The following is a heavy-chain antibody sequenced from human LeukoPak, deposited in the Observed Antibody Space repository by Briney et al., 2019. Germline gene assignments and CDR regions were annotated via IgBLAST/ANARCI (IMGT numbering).Heavy chain of an antibody. Sequence: GGSLRLSCAASGFTFSSYRMNWVRQAPGKALEWVSSISSSSSYIYNADSVKGRFTISRDNAKNSLYLQMNSLRAENTAVYYCARDWPTVTNYYGMDVWGQGTTVTVSS. CDR1: GFTFSSYR. CDR3: ARDWPTVTNYYGMDV. D-gene: IGHD4-4*01. CDR2: ISSSSSYI. J-gene: IGHJ6*02. V-gene: IGHV3-21*01.